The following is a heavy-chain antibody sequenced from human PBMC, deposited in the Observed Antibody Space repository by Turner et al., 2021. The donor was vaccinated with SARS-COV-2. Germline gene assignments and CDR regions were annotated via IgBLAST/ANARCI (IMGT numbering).Heavy chain of an antibody. V-gene: IGHV3-23*01. CDR2: IGGRGCRT. J-gene: IGHJ5*01. CDR1: AFTFSSCA. D-gene: IGHD2-15*01. CDR3: AKDGYDGIYCSGGRGCSGCFDS. Sequence: VHLSSSGRGLVQPGASLSLTCAASAFTFSSCARSWVRQAHGKGLGRAPGIGGRGCRTYYAGCGKGRYTISRDNAKNTLDLQMNSLRAEDRAVYDGAKDGYDGIYCSGGRGCSGCFDSWGQGTLVTVSS.